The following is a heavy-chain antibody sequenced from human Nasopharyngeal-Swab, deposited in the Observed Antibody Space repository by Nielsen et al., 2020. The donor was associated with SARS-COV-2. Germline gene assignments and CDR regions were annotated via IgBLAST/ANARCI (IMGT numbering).Heavy chain of an antibody. Sequence: GSLRLSCAVSGGSFSDYNWSWIRQPPGKGLEWIGNIYHSGRTNYNPSLKSRLAISIDTSKKQFSLKLSSVTAADTAVYYCARGAPGYWGQGTLVTVPS. V-gene: IGHV4-34*01. CDR2: IYHSGRT. CDR1: GGSFSDYN. CDR3: ARGAPGY. J-gene: IGHJ4*01.